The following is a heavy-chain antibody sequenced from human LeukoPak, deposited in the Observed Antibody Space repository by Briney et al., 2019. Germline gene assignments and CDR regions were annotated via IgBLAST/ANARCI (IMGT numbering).Heavy chain of an antibody. J-gene: IGHJ3*02. CDR3: ARAKGDTAMVTGYAFDI. V-gene: IGHV3-48*01. CDR2: ISSSSSTI. CDR1: GFTFSSYS. Sequence: GGSLRLSCAASGFTFSSYSMNWVRQAPGKGLEWVSYISSSSSTIYYADSVKGRFTISRDNAKNSLYLQMNSLRAEDTAVYYCARAKGDTAMVTGYAFDIWGQGTMVTVSS. D-gene: IGHD5-18*01.